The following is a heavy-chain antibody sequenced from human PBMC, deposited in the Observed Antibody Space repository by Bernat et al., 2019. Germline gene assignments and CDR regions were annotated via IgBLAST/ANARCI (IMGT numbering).Heavy chain of an antibody. CDR3: ARDTKGSHLPGEFDY. D-gene: IGHD1-14*01. CDR2: ISSSSSYI. V-gene: IGHV3-21*01. J-gene: IGHJ4*02. CDR1: GFTFSSYS. Sequence: EVQLVESGGGLVKPGGSLRLSCAASGFTFSSYSMNWVRQAPGKGLEWVSSISSSSSYIYYADSVKGRFTISRDNAKNSLYLQMNSLRAEDTAVYYCARDTKGSHLPGEFDYWGQGTLVTVSS.